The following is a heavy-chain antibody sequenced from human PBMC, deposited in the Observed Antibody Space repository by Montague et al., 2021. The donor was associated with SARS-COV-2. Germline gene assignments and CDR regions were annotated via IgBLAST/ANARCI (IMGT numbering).Heavy chain of an antibody. V-gene: IGHV4-59*01. J-gene: IGHJ6*02. CDR3: ARLLRSCSNGVCRYYYYYAMDV. CDR1: GGSISGYY. Sequence: SETLSLTCTVSGGSISGYYWSWIRQSPGKGLEWIGYIYYSGSTKYNPFLESRVTVSVDRSKNQDSLKLSSVTPAETAVYYCARLLRSCSNGVCRYYYYYAMDVGGQGTTVTVSS. D-gene: IGHD2-8*01. CDR2: IYYSGST.